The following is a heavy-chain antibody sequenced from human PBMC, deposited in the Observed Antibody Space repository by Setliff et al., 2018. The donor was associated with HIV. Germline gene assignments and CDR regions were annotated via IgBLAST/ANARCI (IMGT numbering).Heavy chain of an antibody. D-gene: IGHD3-22*01. CDR2: MSPNSGDT. Sequence: ASVKVSCKASGYSFTSSGVSWVRQAPGQGLEWMGWMSPNSGDTGYAQNFQGRVTMTRDTSMNTAYMELSNLRFEDTAVYYCAINDRTYFYDSSGYYGNWFDPWGQGTLVTVSS. J-gene: IGHJ5*02. CDR1: GYSFTSSG. CDR3: AINDRTYFYDSSGYYGNWFDP. V-gene: IGHV1-8*02.